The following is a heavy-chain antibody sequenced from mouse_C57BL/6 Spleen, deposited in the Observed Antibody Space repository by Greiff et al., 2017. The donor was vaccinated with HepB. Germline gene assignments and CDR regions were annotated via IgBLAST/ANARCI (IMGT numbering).Heavy chain of an antibody. CDR2: ILPGSGST. J-gene: IGHJ4*01. CDR1: GYTFTGYW. V-gene: IGHV1-9*01. Sequence: VKLQQSGAELLKPGASVKLSCKATGYTFTGYWIEWVKQRPGHGLEWIGEILPGSGSTNYNEKLKGKATVTADTSSNTAYMQLSRLTTEDSAIYYCARVVSRYAMDYWGQGTSVTVSS. CDR3: ARVVSRYAMDY. D-gene: IGHD1-1*02.